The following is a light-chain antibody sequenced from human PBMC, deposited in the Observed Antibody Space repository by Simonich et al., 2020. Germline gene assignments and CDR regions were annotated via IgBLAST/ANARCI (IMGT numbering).Light chain of an antibody. J-gene: IGLJ3*02. CDR2: EVS. CDR1: SSDVGGYNY. Sequence: QSALTQPRSVSGSPGQSVTISCTGTSSDVGGYNYFSWYQQHPGKAPKLMIYEVSKWPAGVPARFSGSKSGNTASLTVSGLQAEDEADYYCSSYAGSNLWVFGGGTKLTVL. CDR3: SSYAGSNLWV. V-gene: IGLV2-11*01.